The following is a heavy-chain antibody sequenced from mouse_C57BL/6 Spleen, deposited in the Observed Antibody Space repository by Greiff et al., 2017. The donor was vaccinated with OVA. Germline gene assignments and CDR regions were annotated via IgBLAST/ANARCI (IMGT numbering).Heavy chain of an antibody. D-gene: IGHD1-1*01. V-gene: IGHV1-55*01. J-gene: IGHJ4*01. CDR1: GYTFTSYW. Sequence: VQLQQPGAELVKPGASVKMSCKASGYTFTSYWITWVKQRPGQGLEWIGDIYPGSGSTNYNEKFKSKATLTVDTSPSTAYMQLSSLTSEDSAVYYCARGVYGPYAMDYWGQGTSVTVSS. CDR2: IYPGSGST. CDR3: ARGVYGPYAMDY.